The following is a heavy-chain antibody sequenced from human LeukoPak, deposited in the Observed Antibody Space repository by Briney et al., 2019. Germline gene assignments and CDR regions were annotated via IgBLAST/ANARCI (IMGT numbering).Heavy chain of an antibody. CDR1: GFTFDDYG. Sequence: GRSLRLSCAASGFTFDDYGMHWVRQAPGKGLEWVSGISWNRGSIGYADSVKGRLTISRDTAKNSLYLQMNSLRPEDTALYYCAKGGAAADNYWYFDLWGRGTLVTVSS. CDR3: AKGGAAADNYWYFDL. D-gene: IGHD6-13*01. J-gene: IGHJ2*01. CDR2: ISWNRGSI. V-gene: IGHV3-9*01.